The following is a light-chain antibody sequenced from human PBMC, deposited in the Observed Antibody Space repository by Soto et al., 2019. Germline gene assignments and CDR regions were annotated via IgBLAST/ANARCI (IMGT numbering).Light chain of an antibody. V-gene: IGKV3-20*01. CDR3: QHYQSGHPIT. Sequence: EILPTQSPXTRSLSPGGRGTLSCRAPQSVGTRLACYQHKTGQAPRLLLSGASSRATGIPDRFTGSGAETSFTLTISRLEPEDVALYYCQHYQSGHPITFGQGTRLEIK. CDR2: GAS. CDR1: QSVGTR. J-gene: IGKJ5*01.